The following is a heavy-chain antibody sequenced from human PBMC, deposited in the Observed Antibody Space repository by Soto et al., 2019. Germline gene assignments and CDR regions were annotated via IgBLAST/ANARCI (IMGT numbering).Heavy chain of an antibody. CDR1: GFNFSSYG. Sequence: PGGSLRLSCAASGFNFSSYGMHWVRQAPGKGLEWVAVIWYDGSNKYYADSVKGRFTISRDNSKNTLYLQMNSLRAEDTAVYYCARSNQLMNAFDIWGQGTMVTVSS. CDR2: IWYDGSNK. V-gene: IGHV3-33*01. J-gene: IGHJ3*02. CDR3: ARSNQLMNAFDI.